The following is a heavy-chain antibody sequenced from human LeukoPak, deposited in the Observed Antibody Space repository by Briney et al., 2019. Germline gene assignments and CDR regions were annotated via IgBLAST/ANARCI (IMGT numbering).Heavy chain of an antibody. D-gene: IGHD6-6*01. V-gene: IGHV4-59*08. Sequence: SETLSLTCTVSGGSISSYYWSWIRQPPGKGLEWIGYIYNSGSTNYNPSLKSRVTMSVDTSKNQLSLKLSSVTAADTAVYYCDRHLIREEYSSSSIGFDPWGQGTLVTVSS. CDR1: GGSISSYY. CDR2: IYNSGST. J-gene: IGHJ5*02. CDR3: DRHLIREEYSSSSIGFDP.